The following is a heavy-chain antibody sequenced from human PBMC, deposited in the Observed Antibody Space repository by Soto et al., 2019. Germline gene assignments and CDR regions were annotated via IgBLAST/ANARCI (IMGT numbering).Heavy chain of an antibody. CDR3: ARAAVAFDAFDL. CDR1: GDSVSTNSAT. J-gene: IGHJ3*01. Sequence: QALSLPCVISGDSVSTNSATCNLIRHSPSRGLEWLGRTYLRSKWYNEYAVSVKSRIAIRPDTSKNLFSLQLSSVTPEDTSVYFCARAAVAFDAFDLWGQGTVVTVSS. D-gene: IGHD2-15*01. V-gene: IGHV6-1*01. CDR2: TYLRSKWYN.